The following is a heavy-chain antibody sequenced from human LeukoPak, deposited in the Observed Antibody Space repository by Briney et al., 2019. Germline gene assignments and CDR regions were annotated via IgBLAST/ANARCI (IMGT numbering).Heavy chain of an antibody. V-gene: IGHV3-23*01. CDR3: AKRIPGFDY. D-gene: IGHD1-14*01. Sequence: PGESLRLSCAASGFTFGNYAMSWVRQAPGKGLEWVSLISGSGGTTFYADSVKGRFTISRDNSKNTLYLQMNSLRVEDTAIYYCAKRIPGFDYWGQGTLVTVSS. CDR2: ISGSGGTT. J-gene: IGHJ4*02. CDR1: GFTFGNYA.